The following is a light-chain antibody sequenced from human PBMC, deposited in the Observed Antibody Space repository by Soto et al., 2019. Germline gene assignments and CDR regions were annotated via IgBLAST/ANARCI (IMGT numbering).Light chain of an antibody. CDR1: QSVSIS. J-gene: IGKJ4*01. Sequence: EIVMTQSPATLSVSPGQRATLSCRASQSVSISLAWYQQKPGQAPRLLIYAASTRATGIPDRFSGSGSGTDFTLTISSLQSEDFAVYYCQQYNNWTPLTFGGGTKVEIK. CDR3: QQYNNWTPLT. CDR2: AAS. V-gene: IGKV3-15*01.